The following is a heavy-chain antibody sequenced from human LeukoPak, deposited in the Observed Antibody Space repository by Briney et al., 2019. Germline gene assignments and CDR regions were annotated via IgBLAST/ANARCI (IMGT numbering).Heavy chain of an antibody. CDR3: ARGIYNWFDP. CDR2: IYYSGST. CDR1: GGSISGYY. J-gene: IGHJ5*02. V-gene: IGHV4-30-4*08. Sequence: TLSLTCTVSGGSISGYYWSWIRQPPGKGLEWIGYIYYSGSTYYNPSLKSRVTISVDTSKNQFSLKLSSVTAADTAVYYCARGIYNWFDPWGQGTLVTVSS. D-gene: IGHD3-3*02.